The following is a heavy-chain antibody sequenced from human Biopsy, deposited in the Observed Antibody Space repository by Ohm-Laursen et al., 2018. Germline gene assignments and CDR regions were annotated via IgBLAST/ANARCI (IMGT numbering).Heavy chain of an antibody. CDR3: AKAPGSSWYSYDY. Sequence: SLRLSCTATGFTFTYYNMNWVRQAPGKGLEWVSAINDDADRTYYANSVKGRFTISRDNSKNTLYLQMNSLRVDDAAVYFCAKAPGSSWYSYDYWGQGALVTVSP. D-gene: IGHD6-13*01. V-gene: IGHV3-23*01. CDR1: GFTFTYYN. J-gene: IGHJ4*02. CDR2: INDDADRT.